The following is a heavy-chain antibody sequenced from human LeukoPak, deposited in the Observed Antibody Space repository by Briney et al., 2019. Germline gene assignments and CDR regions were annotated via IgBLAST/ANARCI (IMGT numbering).Heavy chain of an antibody. V-gene: IGHV1-2*02. CDR3: ARGSSWAEYYYYYMDV. J-gene: IGHJ6*03. Sequence: ASVKVSCKASGYTFTGYYMHWVRQAPGQGLEWMGWINPNSGGTNYARKLQGRVTMTRDTSISTAYMELSRLRSDDTAVYYCARGSSWAEYYYYYMDVWGKGTTVTISS. CDR2: INPNSGGT. CDR1: GYTFTGYY. D-gene: IGHD6-13*01.